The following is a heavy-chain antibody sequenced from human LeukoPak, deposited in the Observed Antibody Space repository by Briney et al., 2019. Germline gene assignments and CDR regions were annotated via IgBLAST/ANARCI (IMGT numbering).Heavy chain of an antibody. Sequence: SVKVSCKASGGTFSSYAISWVRQAPGQGLEWMGRIIPILGIANYAQKFQGRVTITADKSTSTAYMELSSLRSEDTAVYYCARDPAYYDSIDNWFDPWGQGTLVTVSS. CDR2: IIPILGIA. CDR1: GGTFSSYA. D-gene: IGHD3-22*01. CDR3: ARDPAYYDSIDNWFDP. J-gene: IGHJ5*02. V-gene: IGHV1-69*04.